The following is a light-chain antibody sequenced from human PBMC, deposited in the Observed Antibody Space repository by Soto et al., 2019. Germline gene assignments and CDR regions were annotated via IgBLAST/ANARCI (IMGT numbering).Light chain of an antibody. CDR1: QSVSSSY. Sequence: ENVLTQSPGTLSLSPGERATLSCRASQSVSSSYLDWYQQKPGQAPRLLIYGASSRATGIPDRFSGSGSGTDFTLTISRLEPEDVAVYYCQQYGSSPLTFGGGTKVDIK. CDR3: QQYGSSPLT. J-gene: IGKJ4*01. V-gene: IGKV3-20*01. CDR2: GAS.